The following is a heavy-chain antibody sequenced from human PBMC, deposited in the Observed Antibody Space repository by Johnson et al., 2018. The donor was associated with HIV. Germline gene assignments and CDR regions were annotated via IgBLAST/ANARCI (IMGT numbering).Heavy chain of an antibody. CDR3: AREEEWELTLVGVGAFDI. CDR2: IKQDGSEK. Sequence: VQLVESGGGVVRPGGSLRLSCAASGFIFSSYWMSWVRQAPGNGLEWVANIKQDGSEKYYVDSVKGRFTISRDTAKNSLYLQMNSLRAEATAVYYCAREEEWELTLVGVGAFDIWGQGTMVTVSS. CDR1: GFIFSSYW. J-gene: IGHJ3*02. D-gene: IGHD1-26*01. V-gene: IGHV3-7*03.